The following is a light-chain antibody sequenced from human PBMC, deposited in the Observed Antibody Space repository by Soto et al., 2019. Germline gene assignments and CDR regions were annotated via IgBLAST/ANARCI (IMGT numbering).Light chain of an antibody. V-gene: IGLV2-14*01. CDR1: SSDVGGYNY. CDR2: EVS. J-gene: IGLJ1*01. Sequence: QSALTQHASVSGSPGQSIAISCTGTSSDVGGYNYVSWYQQLPGKAPKLLISEVSNRPSGVSHRFSGSKSGNTASLTISGLQAEDEADYYCSSYRTGGPFVFGTGTKLTVL. CDR3: SSYRTGGPFV.